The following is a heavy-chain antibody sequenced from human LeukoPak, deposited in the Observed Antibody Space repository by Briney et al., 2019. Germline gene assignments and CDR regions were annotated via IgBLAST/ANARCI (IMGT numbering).Heavy chain of an antibody. D-gene: IGHD2-15*01. CDR1: GGSISSYY. Sequence: SETLSPTCTVSGGSISSYYWSWIRQPPGKGLEWIGYIYYSGSTNYNPSLKSRVTISVDTSKNQFSLKLSSVTAADTAVYYCARARGYCSGGSCYARTHYYGMDVWGQGTTVTVSS. CDR2: IYYSGST. V-gene: IGHV4-59*01. J-gene: IGHJ6*02. CDR3: ARARGYCSGGSCYARTHYYGMDV.